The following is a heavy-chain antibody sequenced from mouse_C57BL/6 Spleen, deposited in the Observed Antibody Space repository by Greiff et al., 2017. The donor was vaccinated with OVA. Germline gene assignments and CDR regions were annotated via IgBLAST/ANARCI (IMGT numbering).Heavy chain of an antibody. V-gene: IGHV1-80*01. J-gene: IGHJ3*01. Sequence: QVQLQQSGAELVKPGASVKISCKASGYAFRSYWMNWVKQRPGKGLEWIGQLYPGDGDTTYNGKFKGKATLTADQSSSTAYMQLSSLTSEDSAVYFCARSYDYDAWFAYWGQGTLVTVSA. CDR2: LYPGDGDT. CDR3: ARSYDYDAWFAY. D-gene: IGHD2-4*01. CDR1: GYAFRSYW.